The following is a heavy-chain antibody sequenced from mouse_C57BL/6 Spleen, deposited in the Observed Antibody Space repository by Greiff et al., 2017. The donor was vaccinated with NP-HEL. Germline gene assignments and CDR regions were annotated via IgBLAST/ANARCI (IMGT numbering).Heavy chain of an antibody. Sequence: QVQLPQPGAELVEPGASVEMSCKASGYTFTSYWITWVKPRPGQGLGWIGDIYPGSGSTKYNEKFKSKATLTVDTSSSTAYMQLSSLTSEDSAVYYCARGYGSAYWYFDVWGTGTTVTVSS. D-gene: IGHD1-1*01. CDR2: IYPGSGST. V-gene: IGHV1-55*01. CDR3: ARGYGSAYWYFDV. J-gene: IGHJ1*03. CDR1: GYTFTSYW.